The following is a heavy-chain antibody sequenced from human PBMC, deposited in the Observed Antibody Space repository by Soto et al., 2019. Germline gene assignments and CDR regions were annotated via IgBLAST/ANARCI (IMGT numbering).Heavy chain of an antibody. D-gene: IGHD6-6*01. J-gene: IGHJ3*02. CDR1: GFTFSSYW. Sequence: GGSLRLSCAASGFTFSSYWMHWVRQAPGKGLVWVSRINSDGSSTSYADSVKGRFTISRDNAKNTLYLQMNSLRAEDTAVYYCARVAVIAARPDAFDIWGQGTMVTVSS. V-gene: IGHV3-74*01. CDR3: ARVAVIAARPDAFDI. CDR2: INSDGSST.